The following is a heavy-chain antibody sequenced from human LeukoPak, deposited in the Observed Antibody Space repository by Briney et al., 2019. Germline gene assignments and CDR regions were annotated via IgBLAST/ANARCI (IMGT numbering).Heavy chain of an antibody. D-gene: IGHD3-22*01. CDR1: GFTFSSYG. Sequence: PGGSLRLSCAASGFTFSSYGMQWVRQAPGKGLEWVAFIRYDGSNKYYADSVKGRFTISRDNSKNTLYLQMNSLRAEDTAVYYSAKGNYYDSSGYSYFDYWGQGTLVTVSS. CDR2: IRYDGSNK. J-gene: IGHJ4*02. V-gene: IGHV3-30*02. CDR3: AKGNYYDSSGYSYFDY.